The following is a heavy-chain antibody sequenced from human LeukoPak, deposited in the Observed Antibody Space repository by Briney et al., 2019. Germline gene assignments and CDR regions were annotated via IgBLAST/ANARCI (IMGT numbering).Heavy chain of an antibody. CDR3: ASASGGNEDYFDY. V-gene: IGHV3-21*04. Sequence: PGGSLRLSCAASGFTFSSYSMNWVRQAPGKGLEWVSSISSSSSYIYYADSVKGRFTISRDNAKNSLYLQMNSLRAEDTAVYYCASASGGNEDYFDYWGQGTLVTVSS. CDR2: ISSSSSYI. J-gene: IGHJ4*02. CDR1: GFTFSSYS. D-gene: IGHD4-23*01.